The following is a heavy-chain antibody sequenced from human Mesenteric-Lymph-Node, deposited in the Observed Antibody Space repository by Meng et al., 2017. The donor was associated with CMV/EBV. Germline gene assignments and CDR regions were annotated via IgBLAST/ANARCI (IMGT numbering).Heavy chain of an antibody. D-gene: IGHD4-17*01. J-gene: IGHJ6*02. CDR3: ARAPPDDYGDDVDYYYYYGMDV. CDR1: GYTFISYG. CDR2: ISAYNGNT. Sequence: ASVKVSCKASGYTFISYGISWVRQAPGQGLEWMGWISAYNGNTKYAQKLQGRVTMTTDTSTTTAYMELRSLRSDDTAVYYCARAPPDDYGDDVDYYYYYGMDVWGQGTTVTVSS. V-gene: IGHV1-18*01.